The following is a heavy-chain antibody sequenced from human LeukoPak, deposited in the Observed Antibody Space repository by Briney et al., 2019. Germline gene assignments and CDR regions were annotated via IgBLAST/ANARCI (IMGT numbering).Heavy chain of an antibody. CDR2: ISSSSSYI. D-gene: IGHD2-15*01. CDR3: ARGPHSSHY. V-gene: IGHV3-21*01. CDR1: GFTFSSYS. Sequence: KAGGSLRLSCAASGFTFSSYSMNWVRQAPGKGLEWVSSISSSSSYIYYADSVKGRFTISRDNAKNSLYLQINSLRAEDAAVYYCARGPHSSHYWGQGTLVTVSS. J-gene: IGHJ4*02.